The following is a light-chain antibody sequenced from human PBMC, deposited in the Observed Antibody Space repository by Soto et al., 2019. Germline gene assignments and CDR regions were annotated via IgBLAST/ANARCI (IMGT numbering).Light chain of an antibody. Sequence: DIQLTQSPSFLSASVGDRVTITCRASQGISSYLAWYQQKPGKAPKPLIYAASTLQSGVPSRFSGSGSGSEFTFTISNLHPKDFATYYCQELNSYPNTFGQGNNLAIK. V-gene: IGKV1-9*01. J-gene: IGKJ2*01. CDR2: AAS. CDR1: QGISSY. CDR3: QELNSYPNT.